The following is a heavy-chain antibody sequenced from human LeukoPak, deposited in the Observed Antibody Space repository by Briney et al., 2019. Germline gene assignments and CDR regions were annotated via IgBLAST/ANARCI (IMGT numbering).Heavy chain of an antibody. CDR2: ISDSGGRT. V-gene: IGHV3-23*01. D-gene: IGHD3-22*01. Sequence: GGSLRLSCAVSGITLSNYGMSWVRQAPGRGLEWVAGISDSGGRTNYADSVKGRFTISRDNPKNTLYLQMNSLRAEDTAVYFCAKRGVVIRVILVGFHKEAYYFDSWGQGALVTVSS. J-gene: IGHJ4*02. CDR1: GITLSNYG. CDR3: AKRGVVIRVILVGFHKEAYYFDS.